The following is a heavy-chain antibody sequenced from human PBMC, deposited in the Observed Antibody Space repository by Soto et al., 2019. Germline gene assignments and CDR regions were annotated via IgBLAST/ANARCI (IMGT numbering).Heavy chain of an antibody. CDR1: GYTFTSYG. Sequence: ASVKVSCKASGYTFTSYGISWVRQAPEQGLEWMGWISAYNGNTNYAQKLQGRVTMTTDTSTSTAYMELRSLRSDDTAVYYCARYLGRIAARGGRDYYYMDVWGKGTTVTVSS. CDR3: ARYLGRIAARGGRDYYYMDV. J-gene: IGHJ6*03. CDR2: ISAYNGNT. V-gene: IGHV1-18*01. D-gene: IGHD6-6*01.